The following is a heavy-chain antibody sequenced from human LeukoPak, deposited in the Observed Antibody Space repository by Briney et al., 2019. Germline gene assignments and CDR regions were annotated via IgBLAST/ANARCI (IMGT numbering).Heavy chain of an antibody. CDR3: ARVVGSVNSIRFDP. D-gene: IGHD1-26*01. V-gene: IGHV4-61*09. CDR2: IYSSGRT. Sequence: PSETLSLTHTVSGGSISSGSYYCSWIRQPAGKGLEWIGHIYSSGRTNYNPSLKSRVTMSVDTSTNQISLNLSSVTAADTAVYYCARVVGSVNSIRFDPWGQGTLVTVSP. J-gene: IGHJ5*02. CDR1: GGSISSGSYY.